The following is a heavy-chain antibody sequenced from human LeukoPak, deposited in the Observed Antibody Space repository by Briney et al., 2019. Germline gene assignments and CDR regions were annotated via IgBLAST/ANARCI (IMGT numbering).Heavy chain of an antibody. D-gene: IGHD5-12*01. CDR2: INPNSGGT. CDR3: AREMAAGGYGY. V-gene: IGHV1-2*02. Sequence: ASVTVSFKASGYTFTGYYMHWVRQAPGQGLEWMGWINPNSGGTNYAQKFQGRVTMTRDTSISTAYMELSRLRSDDTAVYYCAREMAAGGYGYWGQGTLVTVSS. CDR1: GYTFTGYY. J-gene: IGHJ4*02.